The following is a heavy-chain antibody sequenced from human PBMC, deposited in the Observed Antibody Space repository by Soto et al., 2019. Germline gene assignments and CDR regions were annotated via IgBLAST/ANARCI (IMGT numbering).Heavy chain of an antibody. J-gene: IGHJ4*02. CDR1: GGSISSYY. CDR2: IYYSGST. V-gene: IGHV4-59*01. CDR3: ARAYYDLEGDYYYFDY. Sequence: QVQLQESGPGLVKPSETLSLTCTVSGGSISSYYWSWIRQPPGKGLEWIGYIYYSGSTNYNPSLKSRVTMSVDTSKNQFSLKLSSVTAADTAVYYCARAYYDLEGDYYYFDYWGQGTLVTVSS. D-gene: IGHD3-22*01.